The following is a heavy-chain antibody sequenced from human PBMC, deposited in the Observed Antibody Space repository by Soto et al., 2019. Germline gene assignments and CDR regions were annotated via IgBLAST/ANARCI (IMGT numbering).Heavy chain of an antibody. CDR2: IYATEDT. Sequence: SETLSLTCSVSGASLSRYYWSWIRQPPGKGLEWIWRIYATEDTDYNPSLKSRISMSVDMSKKQFSLTLRSVTAADTAIYYCVRDGTKNLRDRFEPWGRGILVTVSS. CDR1: GASLSRYY. J-gene: IGHJ5*02. D-gene: IGHD1-26*01. V-gene: IGHV4-4*07. CDR3: VRDGTKNLRDRFEP.